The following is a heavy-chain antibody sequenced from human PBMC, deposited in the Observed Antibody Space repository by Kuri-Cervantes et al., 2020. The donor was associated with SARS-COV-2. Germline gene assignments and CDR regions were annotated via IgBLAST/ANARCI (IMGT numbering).Heavy chain of an antibody. CDR3: ARDLELEVPAASGYYGMDV. CDR1: GFTFSSYS. J-gene: IGHJ6*02. D-gene: IGHD2-2*01. Sequence: GGSLRLSCAASGFTFSSYSMNWVRQAPGKGLEWVSYISSSSTIYYADSVKGRFTISRDNSKNTLYLQMNSLRAEDTAVYYCARDLELEVPAASGYYGMDVWGQGTTVTVSS. CDR2: ISSSSTI. V-gene: IGHV3-48*01.